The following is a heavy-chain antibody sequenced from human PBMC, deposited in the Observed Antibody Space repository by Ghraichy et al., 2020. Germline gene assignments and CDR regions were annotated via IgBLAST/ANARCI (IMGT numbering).Heavy chain of an antibody. CDR2: MNPNSGNT. CDR3: ARGYYDSSGYKIGYYYYYGMDV. D-gene: IGHD3-22*01. Sequence: ASVKVSCEASGYTFTSYDINWVRQATGQGLEWMGWMNPNSGNTGYAQKFQGRVTMTRNTSISTAYMELSSLRSEDTAVYYCARGYYDSSGYKIGYYYYYGMDVWGQGTTVTVSS. J-gene: IGHJ6*02. V-gene: IGHV1-8*01. CDR1: GYTFTSYD.